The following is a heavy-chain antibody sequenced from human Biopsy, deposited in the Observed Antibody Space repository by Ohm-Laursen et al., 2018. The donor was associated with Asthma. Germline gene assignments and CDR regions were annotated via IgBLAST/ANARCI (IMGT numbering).Heavy chain of an antibody. CDR2: VNTGNGDT. D-gene: IGHD3-9*01. Sequence: SSVKVSYKASGYNFISFAIHWVRQAPGQRLEWMGWVNTGNGDTKYSQKFQGRVTITRDTSASTTYMELRSLRSEDTATYYCARTYYDFLTGQVKDVFGVWGQGTMVTVSS. J-gene: IGHJ3*01. V-gene: IGHV1-3*04. CDR3: ARTYYDFLTGQVKDVFGV. CDR1: GYNFISFA.